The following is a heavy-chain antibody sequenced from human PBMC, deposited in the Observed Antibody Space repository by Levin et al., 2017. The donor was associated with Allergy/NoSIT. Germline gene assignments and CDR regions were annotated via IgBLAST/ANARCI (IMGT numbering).Heavy chain of an antibody. Sequence: AASVKVSCKASGYTFTGYYMHWVRQAPGQGLEWMGWINPNSGGTNYAQKFQGRVTMTRDTSISTAYMELSRLRSDDTAVYYCARGTTVTTKALYYFDYWGQGTLVTVSS. J-gene: IGHJ4*02. D-gene: IGHD4-17*01. CDR1: GYTFTGYY. V-gene: IGHV1-2*02. CDR3: ARGTTVTTKALYYFDY. CDR2: INPNSGGT.